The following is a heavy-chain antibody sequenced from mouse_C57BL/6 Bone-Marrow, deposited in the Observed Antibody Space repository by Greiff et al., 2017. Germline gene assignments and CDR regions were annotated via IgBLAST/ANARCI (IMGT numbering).Heavy chain of an antibody. D-gene: IGHD2-4*01. CDR2: IRSGGSYT. CDR1: GFTFSSYG. CDR3: ARQIYYDYDPLAY. V-gene: IGHV5-6*01. J-gene: IGHJ3*01. Sequence: EVKLMESGGDLVKPGGSLKLSCAASGFTFSSYGMSWVRQTPDKRLEWVATIRSGGSYTYYQDSVKGRFTISRDNAKNTLYLHMSSLKSEDTAMYYCARQIYYDYDPLAYWGQGTLVTVSA.